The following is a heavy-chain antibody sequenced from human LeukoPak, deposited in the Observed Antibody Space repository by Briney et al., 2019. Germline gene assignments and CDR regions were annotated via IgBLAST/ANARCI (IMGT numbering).Heavy chain of an antibody. CDR3: TREVVPAARGFDY. D-gene: IGHD2-2*01. CDR1: GFTFTDYY. CDR2: ISTSSTYT. V-gene: IGHV3-11*05. Sequence: GGSLRLSCAASGFTFTDYYMSWIRQAPGKGLEWVSYISTSSTYTNYADSVKGRFTISRDNAKNSLYLQMNSLTAEDTAVYYCTREVVPAARGFDYWGQGTLVTVSS. J-gene: IGHJ4*02.